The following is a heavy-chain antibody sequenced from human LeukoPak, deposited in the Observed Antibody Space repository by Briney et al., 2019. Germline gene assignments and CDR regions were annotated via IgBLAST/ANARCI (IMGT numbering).Heavy chain of an antibody. D-gene: IGHD3-10*01. CDR1: GFTVSSNY. V-gene: IGHV3-66*01. J-gene: IGHJ4*02. CDR3: ATYGSGSYYTVDY. CDR2: IYSGGST. Sequence: GGSLRLFCAASGFTVSSNYMSWVRQAPGKGLEWVSVIYSGGSTYYADSVKGRFTISRDNSKNTLYLQMNSLRAEDTAVYYCATYGSGSYYTVDYWGQGTLVTVSS.